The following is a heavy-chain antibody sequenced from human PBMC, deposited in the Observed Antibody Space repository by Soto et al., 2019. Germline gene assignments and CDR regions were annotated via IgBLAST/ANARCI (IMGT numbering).Heavy chain of an antibody. V-gene: IGHV3-48*01. D-gene: IGHD3-22*01. CDR1: GFTFTRYG. J-gene: IGHJ4*02. CDR2: IRGSGSAK. CDR3: ARDLYDAALDY. Sequence: EVQLVESGGGLVQPGGSLRLSCAASGFTFTRYGMNWVRQAPGKGLEWVSYIRGSGSAKSYADSVRGRFTISRDNARNSLYLQMNSLRAEDTAVYYCARDLYDAALDYWGQGIPVTVSS.